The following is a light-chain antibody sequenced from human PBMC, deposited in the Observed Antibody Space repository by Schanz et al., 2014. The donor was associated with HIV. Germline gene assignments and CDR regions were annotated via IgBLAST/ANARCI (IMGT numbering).Light chain of an antibody. J-gene: IGLJ3*02. CDR3: SSYTSFGTLV. CDR2: GVA. CDR1: SSDVGTYNS. V-gene: IGLV2-14*03. Sequence: QSALTQPASVSGSPGQSITISCTGSSSDVGTYNSVSWYHQHPGKAPKLIIYGVANRPSGVSHRFSGSKSGNTASLTISGLHADDEAHYYCSSYTSFGTLVFGGGTKLTVL.